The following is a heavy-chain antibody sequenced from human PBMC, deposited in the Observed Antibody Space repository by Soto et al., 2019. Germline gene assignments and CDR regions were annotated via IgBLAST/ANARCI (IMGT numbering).Heavy chain of an antibody. V-gene: IGHV1-69*01. Sequence: QVQLVQSGPEVKKPGSSVKVSCEASGGTFSNFAVNWVRQAPGQGLEWVGGIIPLFNVAKYAQKFEGRVTIVADDSTSTAYMDLSSLISDYTAVYYSAASGRDVLGYDYKATVGLDIWGQGTMVTVSS. CDR3: AASGRDVLGYDYKATVGLDI. CDR2: IIPLFNVA. J-gene: IGHJ3*02. CDR1: GGTFSNFA. D-gene: IGHD4-4*01.